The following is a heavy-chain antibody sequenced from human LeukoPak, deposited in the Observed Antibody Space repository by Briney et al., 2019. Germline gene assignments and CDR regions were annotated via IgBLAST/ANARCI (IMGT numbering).Heavy chain of an antibody. V-gene: IGHV3-7*01. CDR2: VRQDGSER. CDR3: AKDMGYSGSYFGPDAFDI. CDR1: GFTFSSYW. D-gene: IGHD1-26*01. J-gene: IGHJ3*02. Sequence: GGSLRLSCAASGFTFSSYWMTWVRQAPGKGLEWVANVRQDGSERSYVDSVKGRFIISRDNAKKSLYLQMNSLRAEDTAVYYCAKDMGYSGSYFGPDAFDIWGQGQWSPSLQ.